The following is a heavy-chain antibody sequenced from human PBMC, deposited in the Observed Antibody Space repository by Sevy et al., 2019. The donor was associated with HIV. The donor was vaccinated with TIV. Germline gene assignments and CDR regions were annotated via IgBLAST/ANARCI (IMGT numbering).Heavy chain of an antibody. V-gene: IGHV3-73*01. CDR2: IRSKANSYAT. J-gene: IGHJ6*02. CDR3: TVSRVVVPAAISSGHYYYYGMDV. D-gene: IGHD2-2*02. CDR1: GFTFSGSA. Sequence: GGSLRLSCAASGFTFSGSAMHWVRQASGKGLEWVGRIRSKANSYATAYAASVKGRFTISRDDSKNTAYLQMNSLKTEDTAVYYCTVSRVVVPAAISSGHYYYYGMDVWGQGTTVTVSS.